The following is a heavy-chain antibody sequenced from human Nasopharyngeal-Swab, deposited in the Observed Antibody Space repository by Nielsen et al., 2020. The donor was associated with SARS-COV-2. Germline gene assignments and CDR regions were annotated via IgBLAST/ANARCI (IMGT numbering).Heavy chain of an antibody. CDR1: GGSFSGYY. Sequence: GSLRLSCAVYGGSFSGYYWSWIRQPPGKGLEWIGEINHSGSTNYNPSLKSRVTISVDTSKNHFSLKLSSVTAADTAVYYCARGSPVYCSSTSCYGKYYYYGMDVWGQGTTVTVSS. CDR2: INHSGST. V-gene: IGHV4-34*01. D-gene: IGHD2-2*01. J-gene: IGHJ6*02. CDR3: ARGSPVYCSSTSCYGKYYYYGMDV.